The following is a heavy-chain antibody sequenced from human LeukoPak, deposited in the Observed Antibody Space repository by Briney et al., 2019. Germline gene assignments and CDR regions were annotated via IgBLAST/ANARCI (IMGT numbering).Heavy chain of an antibody. CDR3: ARVLRYDSWSGYDF. V-gene: IGHV3-64*01. Sequence: GGSLRLSCAASGFTFSTYAMHWVRQAPGKGLEYVSAISSNGGSTYYANSVKGRFTISRDNSNNTLYLQMGSLRADDMAVYYCARVLRYDSWSGYDFWGQGTLVTVSS. CDR1: GFTFSTYA. J-gene: IGHJ4*02. D-gene: IGHD3-3*01. CDR2: ISSNGGST.